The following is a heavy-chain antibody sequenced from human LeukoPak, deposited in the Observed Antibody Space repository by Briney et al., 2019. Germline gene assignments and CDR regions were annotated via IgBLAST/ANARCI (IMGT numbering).Heavy chain of an antibody. J-gene: IGHJ4*02. Sequence: GGSLRLSCAASGFTFSSHAMHWVRQAPGKGLEWVAVISYDGSNKYYADSVKGRFTISRDNSKNTLYLQMNSLRAEDTAVYYCASTHSFLFDYWGQGTLVTVSS. V-gene: IGHV3-30*04. CDR3: ASTHSFLFDY. CDR2: ISYDGSNK. CDR1: GFTFSSHA. D-gene: IGHD1-26*01.